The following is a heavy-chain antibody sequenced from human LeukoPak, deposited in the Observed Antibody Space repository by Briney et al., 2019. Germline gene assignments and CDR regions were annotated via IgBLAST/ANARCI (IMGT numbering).Heavy chain of an antibody. CDR3: AKSWYGYNLPPSDAFDI. CDR2: ISDNGGNT. V-gene: IGHV3-23*01. D-gene: IGHD5-24*01. Sequence: GGSLRLSCAASGFTFSIYGMGWVRQAPGKGLEWVSSISDNGGNTYYADSAKGRFTISRDNSKNTLYLQMTSLRAEDTALYYCAKSWYGYNLPPSDAFDIWGQGTMVTVSS. CDR1: GFTFSIYG. J-gene: IGHJ3*02.